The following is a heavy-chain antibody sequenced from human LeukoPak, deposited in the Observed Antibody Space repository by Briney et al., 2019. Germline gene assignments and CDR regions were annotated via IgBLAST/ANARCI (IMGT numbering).Heavy chain of an antibody. V-gene: IGHV4-38-2*01. J-gene: IGHJ3*02. CDR3: ARHLEQWRWGNAFDI. CDR1: GYSISSGYY. Sequence: SDTLSLTCAVSGYSISSGYYWGWIRPPPGKGPEWIGSIYYSGSTYYNPSLKSRVTISVDTSKNQFSLKLSSVTAADTAVYSCARHLEQWRWGNAFDIWGQGTMVTVSS. CDR2: IYYSGST. D-gene: IGHD6-19*01.